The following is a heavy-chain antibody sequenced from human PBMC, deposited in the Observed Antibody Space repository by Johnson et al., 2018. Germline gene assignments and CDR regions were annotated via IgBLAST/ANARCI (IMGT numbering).Heavy chain of an antibody. J-gene: IGHJ1*01. V-gene: IGHV3-33*08. D-gene: IGHD4-17*01. CDR3: ARAQGGDYLAEYFQH. Sequence: QVQLVQSGGGVVQPGRSLRLSCAASGFTFSAYGIHWVRQAPGKGLEWVAVIWYDGSNKFYAESVKGRFTISRDNSKYTVYLQMHSLKAEDTAVFYCARAQGGDYLAEYFQHWGQGTLVTVSS. CDR1: GFTFSAYG. CDR2: IWYDGSNK.